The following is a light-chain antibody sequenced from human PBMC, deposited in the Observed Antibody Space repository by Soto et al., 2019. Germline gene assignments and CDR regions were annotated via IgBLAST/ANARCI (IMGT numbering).Light chain of an antibody. J-gene: IGKJ1*01. CDR1: QSISSY. CDR2: EAS. CDR3: QQSSNYPWT. Sequence: DIQMTQFPSTLSASVGDRVTITCRASQSISSYLAWYQQKPGKAPKLLIYEASGLESGVPSRFSGSGYGTDFTLTISSLQPDDFATYYCQQSSNYPWTFGQGTKVEVK. V-gene: IGKV1-5*03.